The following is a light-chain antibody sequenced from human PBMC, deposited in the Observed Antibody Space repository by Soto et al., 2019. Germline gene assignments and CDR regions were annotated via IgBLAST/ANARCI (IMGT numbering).Light chain of an antibody. V-gene: IGLV1-40*01. J-gene: IGLJ2*01. CDR2: GNS. CDR3: QSYDSSLSGLV. CDR1: SSNIGAGYD. Sequence: QPVLTQPPSVSGAPGQGVTISCTGSSSNIGAGYDVHWYQQLPGTAPKLLIYGNSNRPSGVPDRFSGSKSGTSASLAITGLQAEDEADYYCQSYDSSLSGLVFGGGTKLTVL.